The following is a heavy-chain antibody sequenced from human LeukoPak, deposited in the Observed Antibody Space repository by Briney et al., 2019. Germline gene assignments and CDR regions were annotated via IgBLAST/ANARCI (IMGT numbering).Heavy chain of an antibody. CDR2: ISNSGSFE. Sequence: GGSLRLSCAASGFTFNDYSMNWVRQAPGKGLEWVSSISNSGSFEFYADSVRGRFTVSRDNAKHSLYLQMNGLRAEDTAVYYCARGHYGDTYGMDVWGQGTAVTVSS. CDR1: GFTFNDYS. D-gene: IGHD4-17*01. CDR3: ARGHYGDTYGMDV. V-gene: IGHV3-21*01. J-gene: IGHJ6*02.